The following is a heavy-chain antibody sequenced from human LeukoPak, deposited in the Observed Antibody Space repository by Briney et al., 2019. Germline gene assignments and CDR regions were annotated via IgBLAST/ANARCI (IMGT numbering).Heavy chain of an antibody. V-gene: IGHV4-59*08. CDR3: ARQGALGKYPPPYYMDV. CDR2: ISESGST. D-gene: IGHD3-16*01. Sequence: SETLSLTCTASGGSISSYNWNWIRQPPGKGLEWIGYISESGSTNYNSSLENRVTLSLDTSKNEISLNLRSATVADTAVYYCARQGALGKYPPPYYMDVWGKGTTVIVS. CDR1: GGSISSYN. J-gene: IGHJ6*03.